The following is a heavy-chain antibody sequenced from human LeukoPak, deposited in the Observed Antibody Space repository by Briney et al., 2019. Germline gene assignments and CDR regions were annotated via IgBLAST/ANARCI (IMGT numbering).Heavy chain of an antibody. D-gene: IGHD5-24*01. CDR2: IYPGDSDT. J-gene: IGHJ3*02. CDR1: GYSFTSYW. CDR3: ARQREMATIFAGAFDI. V-gene: IGHV5-51*01. Sequence: GESLKISCKGSGYSFTSYWIGWVRQMPGKGLEWMGIIYPGDSDTRYSPSFQGQVTISADKSISTAYLQWSSLKASDTAMYYCARQREMATIFAGAFDIWGQGTMVTVSS.